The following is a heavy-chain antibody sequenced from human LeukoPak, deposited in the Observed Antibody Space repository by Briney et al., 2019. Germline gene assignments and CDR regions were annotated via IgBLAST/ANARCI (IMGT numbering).Heavy chain of an antibody. J-gene: IGHJ4*02. CDR2: INSGGSST. D-gene: IGHD7-27*01. CDR1: GFTFSSYW. Sequence: GGSLRLSCAASGFTFSSYWMHWVRQAPGRGLVWVSHINSGGSSTNYADSVKGRFTISRDNAKNTLYLQMNSLRAEDTAVYYCARDPASWGTQRKYYFDNWGQGTLVTVSS. V-gene: IGHV3-74*01. CDR3: ARDPASWGTQRKYYFDN.